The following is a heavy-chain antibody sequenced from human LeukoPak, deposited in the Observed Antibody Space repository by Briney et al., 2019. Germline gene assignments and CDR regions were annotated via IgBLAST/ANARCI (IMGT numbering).Heavy chain of an antibody. Sequence: SETLSLTCTVSGGSISSYYWSWIRQPPGKGLEWIGHFYYSGTTNCNPSLKSRVTISVDTSKNQFSLKLSSVTAADTAVYYCARARSTYYYDSSGYVLDYWGQGTLVTVSS. CDR2: FYYSGTT. J-gene: IGHJ4*02. V-gene: IGHV4-59*01. CDR1: GGSISSYY. D-gene: IGHD3-22*01. CDR3: ARARSTYYYDSSGYVLDY.